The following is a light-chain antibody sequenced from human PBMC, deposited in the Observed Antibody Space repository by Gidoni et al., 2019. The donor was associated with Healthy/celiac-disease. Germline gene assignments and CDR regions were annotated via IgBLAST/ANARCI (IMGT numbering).Light chain of an antibody. Sequence: DIQMSQSPSSLSASVGDRVTISCRARQGISNYLAWYQQKPGKVPKRLIYAASTLQSGVPYRFSGSGSGTDFTLTISSLQPEDVAIYYCQKYNSAPFTFGPGTKVDIK. CDR3: QKYNSAPFT. V-gene: IGKV1-27*01. CDR1: QGISNY. J-gene: IGKJ3*01. CDR2: AAS.